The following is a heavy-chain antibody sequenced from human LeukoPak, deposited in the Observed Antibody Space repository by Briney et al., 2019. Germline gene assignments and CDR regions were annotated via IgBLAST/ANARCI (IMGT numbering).Heavy chain of an antibody. V-gene: IGHV3-23*01. Sequence: PGGSLRLSCAASGFTFSNYAMSWVRQAPGKGLEWVSAISGSGSSTYYADSVKGRFTISRDNSKNTLCLQMNSLRAEDTAVYYCAKGSFADPFDIWGQGIMVTVSS. CDR1: GFTFSNYA. CDR3: AKGSFADPFDI. CDR2: ISGSGSST. D-gene: IGHD3-10*01. J-gene: IGHJ3*02.